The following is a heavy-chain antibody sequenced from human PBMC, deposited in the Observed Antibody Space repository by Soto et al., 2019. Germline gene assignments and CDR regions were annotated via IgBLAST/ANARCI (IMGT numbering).Heavy chain of an antibody. V-gene: IGHV4-4*02. J-gene: IGHJ6*02. CDR2: IYHTGST. CDR1: GGSISSINW. Sequence: QVQLQESGPGLVKPSETLSLTCAVSGGSISSINWWSWVRQPPGKGLEWIGEIYHTGSTNYNPSLKSRVTISVDKSMNRVSLKLSSVTAADTAVYYCGRTLDFYYGGDVWGQGTTVTVSS. CDR3: GRTLDFYYGGDV.